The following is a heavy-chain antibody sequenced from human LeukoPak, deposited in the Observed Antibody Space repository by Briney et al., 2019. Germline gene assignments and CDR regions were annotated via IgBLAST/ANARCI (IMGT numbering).Heavy chain of an antibody. D-gene: IGHD3-22*01. Sequence: ASVKVSCKASGYTFTSYGISWVRQAPGQGLEWMGWISAYNGNTNYAQKLQGRVTMTTDTSTSTAYMELRSLRSDDTAVYYCASSNSGDYYDSSGYYPPDYWGQGTLVTVSS. CDR3: ASSNSGDYYDSSGYYPPDY. J-gene: IGHJ4*02. CDR2: ISAYNGNT. V-gene: IGHV1-18*01. CDR1: GYTFTSYG.